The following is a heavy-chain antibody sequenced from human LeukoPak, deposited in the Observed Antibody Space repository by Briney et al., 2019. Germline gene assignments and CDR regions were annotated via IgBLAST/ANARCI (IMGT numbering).Heavy chain of an antibody. CDR3: VKASSSSPQYNWFDA. Sequence: GGSLRLSCAASGFTLSTYAMSWVRQAPGKGLEWVSVVSGTGGRTYYADSVKGRFTISRDNSKNTLYLQMNSLRAEDTALYHCVKASSSSPQYNWFDAWGQGTLVTVSS. CDR2: VSGTGGRT. CDR1: GFTLSTYA. D-gene: IGHD6-6*01. V-gene: IGHV3-23*01. J-gene: IGHJ5*02.